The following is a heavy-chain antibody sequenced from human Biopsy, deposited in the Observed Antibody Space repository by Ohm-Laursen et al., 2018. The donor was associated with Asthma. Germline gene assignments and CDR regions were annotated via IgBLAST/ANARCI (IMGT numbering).Heavy chain of an antibody. Sequence: SVKVSCKPSGYTFNSAGITWVRQAPGQGLEWMGWISVYNGNTKVAQKLQDRVTMITDTSTSTAYMELRSLRPDDTAVYFCARAVDYSHYYGIDVWGQGTTVT. D-gene: IGHD3-10*01. V-gene: IGHV1-18*01. CDR3: ARAVDYSHYYGIDV. CDR2: ISVYNGNT. CDR1: GYTFNSAG. J-gene: IGHJ6*02.